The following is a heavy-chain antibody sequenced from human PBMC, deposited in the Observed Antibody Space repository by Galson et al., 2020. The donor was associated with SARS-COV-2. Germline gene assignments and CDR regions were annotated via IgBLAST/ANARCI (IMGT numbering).Heavy chain of an antibody. Sequence: GESLKISCAASGFTFSSYCMHWVRQAPGKGLEWVAVIWYDGSYKYYADSVKGRFTIPRDNSKNTLYLQMNSLRAEDKDVYYCTKDLFVGAAELNDYWGQGTLVTVSS. CDR3: TKDLFVGAAELNDY. J-gene: IGHJ4*02. D-gene: IGHD1-7*01. CDR1: GFTFSSYC. V-gene: IGHV3-33*06. CDR2: IWYDGSYK.